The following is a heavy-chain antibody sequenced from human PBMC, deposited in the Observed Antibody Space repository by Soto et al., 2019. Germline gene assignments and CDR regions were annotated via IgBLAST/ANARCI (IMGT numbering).Heavy chain of an antibody. Sequence: PSETLSLTCTVSGGSISSSSYYWGWIRQPPGKGLEWIESIYYSGSTYYNPSLKSRVTISVDTSKNQFSLKLSSVTAADTAVYYCARHIGDHRRRIFGVLWGFDYWGQGTLATVS. CDR2: IYYSGST. D-gene: IGHD3-3*01. J-gene: IGHJ4*02. CDR1: GGSISSSSYY. V-gene: IGHV4-39*01. CDR3: ARHIGDHRRRIFGVLWGFDY.